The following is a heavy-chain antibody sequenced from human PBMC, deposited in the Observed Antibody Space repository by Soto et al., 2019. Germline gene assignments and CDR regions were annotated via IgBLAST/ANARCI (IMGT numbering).Heavy chain of an antibody. D-gene: IGHD7-27*01. CDR2: ISYDGTNK. CDR1: GFSFSISP. CDR3: ARDPKTSGGQHWAFNYFDS. V-gene: IGHV3-30-3*01. J-gene: IGHJ4*02. Sequence: QVQLVESGGGVVQPGRSLRLSCAASGFSFSISPMHWVRQAPGKGPEWVALISYDGTNKFYADSVKGRFTIPRDNSKSTLYLQVDSLRPEDAAVYYCARDPKTSGGQHWAFNYFDSSGQGTLFTGSS.